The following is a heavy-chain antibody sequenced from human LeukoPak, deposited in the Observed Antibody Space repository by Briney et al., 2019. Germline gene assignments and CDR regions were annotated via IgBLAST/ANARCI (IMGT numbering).Heavy chain of an antibody. J-gene: IGHJ5*02. CDR3: ASSTLGYCSGGSCSWFDP. V-gene: IGHV4-59*01. CDR2: IYYSGST. D-gene: IGHD2-15*01. Sequence: PSQTLSLTCTVSGGSISSYYWSWIRQPPGKGLEWIGYIYYSGSTNYNPSLKSRVTISVDTSKNQFSLKLSSVTAADTAVYYCASSTLGYCSGGSCSWFDPWGQGTLVTVSS. CDR1: GGSISSYY.